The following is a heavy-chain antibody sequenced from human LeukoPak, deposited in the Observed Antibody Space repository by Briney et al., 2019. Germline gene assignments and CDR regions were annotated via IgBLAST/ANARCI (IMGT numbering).Heavy chain of an antibody. CDR1: GSLFTSYW. Sequence: GESLQISCKGSGSLFTSYWISWVRQMPGKGLEWMGRIDPSDSYTNYSPSFQGHVTISADKSISTAYLQWSSLKASDTAMYYCARHDKSYGSPFDYWGQGTLVTVSS. CDR3: ARHDKSYGSPFDY. CDR2: IDPSDSYT. J-gene: IGHJ4*02. V-gene: IGHV5-10-1*01. D-gene: IGHD5-18*01.